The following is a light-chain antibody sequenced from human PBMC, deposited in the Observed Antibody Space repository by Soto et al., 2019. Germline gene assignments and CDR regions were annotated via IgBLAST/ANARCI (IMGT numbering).Light chain of an antibody. CDR3: CSYAGSSTFV. CDR1: SSDVGSYNL. CDR2: EGS. Sequence: LTQPASVSGSPGQSITISCTGTSSDVGSYNLVSWYQQHPGKAPKLMIYEGSKRPSGVSYRFSGSKSGNTASLTISGLQAEDEADYYCCSYAGSSTFVFGTGTKVTVL. J-gene: IGLJ1*01. V-gene: IGLV2-23*01.